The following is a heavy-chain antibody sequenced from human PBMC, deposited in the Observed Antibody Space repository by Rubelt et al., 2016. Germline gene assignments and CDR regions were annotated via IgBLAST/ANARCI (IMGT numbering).Heavy chain of an antibody. J-gene: IGHJ4*02. V-gene: IGHV4-4*02. CDR1: GGSISSSNW. CDR2: IYHSGST. D-gene: IGHD5-18*01. CDR3: ARHPTALDIYYFDY. Sequence: ESGPGLVKPSGTLSLTCAVSGGSISSSNWWSWVRQPPGKGLEWIREIYHSGSTNYNPSLKSRVTISVDTSKNQFSLKLSSVTAADTAVYYCARHPTALDIYYFDYWGQGTLVTVSS.